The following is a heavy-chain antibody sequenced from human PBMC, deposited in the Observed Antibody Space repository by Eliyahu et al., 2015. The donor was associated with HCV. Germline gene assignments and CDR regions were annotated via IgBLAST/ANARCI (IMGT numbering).Heavy chain of an antibody. CDR1: GGSISSGGYS. J-gene: IGHJ4*02. CDR3: ARAGERYCSGGSCYSVPFDY. D-gene: IGHD2-15*01. Sequence: QLQLQESGSGLVKPSQTLSLTCAVSGGSISSGGYSWSWIRQPPGKGLEWIGYIYHSGSTYYNPSLKSRVTISVDRSKNQFSLKLSSVTAADTAVYYCARAGERYCSGGSCYSVPFDYWGQGTLVTVSS. V-gene: IGHV4-30-2*01. CDR2: IYHSGST.